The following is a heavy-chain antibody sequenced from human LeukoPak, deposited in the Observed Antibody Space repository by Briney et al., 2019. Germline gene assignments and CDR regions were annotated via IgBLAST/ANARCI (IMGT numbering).Heavy chain of an antibody. D-gene: IGHD2/OR15-2a*01. V-gene: IGHV4-39*07. Sequence: PSETLSLTCTVSGGSIRSSYYYWGWIRQPPGKGLEWIGSIYDSGSTYYNPSLKSRVTISVDTSKNQFSLKLSSVTAVDTAVYYCARMAPLWRIFDYWGQGTLVTVSS. CDR2: IYDSGST. CDR3: ARMAPLWRIFDY. J-gene: IGHJ4*02. CDR1: GGSIRSSYYY.